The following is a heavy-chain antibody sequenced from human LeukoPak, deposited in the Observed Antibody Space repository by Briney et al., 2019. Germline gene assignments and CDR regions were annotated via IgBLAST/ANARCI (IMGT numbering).Heavy chain of an antibody. D-gene: IGHD6-19*01. CDR2: INAGNGNT. CDR3: ARSIVYSSDSDGGHYFDY. CDR1: GYTFTSFA. V-gene: IGHV1-3*01. Sequence: ASVKVSCKASGYTFTSFAIHWVRQAPGQRLEWMGWINAGNGNTKFSQHFQGRVSITRDTSASTAYMELSYLRSEDTALYFCARSIVYSSDSDGGHYFDYWGQGTLVTVSS. J-gene: IGHJ4*02.